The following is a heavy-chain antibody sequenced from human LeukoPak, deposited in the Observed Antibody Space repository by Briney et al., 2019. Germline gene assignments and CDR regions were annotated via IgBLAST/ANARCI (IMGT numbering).Heavy chain of an antibody. CDR2: IYYSGST. CDR1: GGSISSYY. CDR3: ARGALLWFGDRMEYYFDY. J-gene: IGHJ4*02. Sequence: SETLSLTCTVSGGSISSYYWSWIRQPPGKGPEWIGYIYYSGSTNYNPSLKSRVTISVDTSKNQFSLKLSSVTAADTAVYYCARGALLWFGDRMEYYFDYWGQGTLLTVSS. V-gene: IGHV4-59*01. D-gene: IGHD3-10*01.